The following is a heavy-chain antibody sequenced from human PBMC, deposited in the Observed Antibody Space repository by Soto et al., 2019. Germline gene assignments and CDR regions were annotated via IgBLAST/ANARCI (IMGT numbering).Heavy chain of an antibody. Sequence: QVQLVESGGGVVQPGRSLRLSCAASGFTFSSYGMHWVRQAPGKGLEWMAVIWYDGNSKDYGDSVRGRFTVSRDNSKNTLYLQMDSLRAEDTAVYYCVRDSSSGEGFDFWGQGTLVTVSS. D-gene: IGHD7-27*01. J-gene: IGHJ4*02. CDR1: GFTFSSYG. CDR3: VRDSSSGEGFDF. CDR2: IWYDGNSK. V-gene: IGHV3-33*01.